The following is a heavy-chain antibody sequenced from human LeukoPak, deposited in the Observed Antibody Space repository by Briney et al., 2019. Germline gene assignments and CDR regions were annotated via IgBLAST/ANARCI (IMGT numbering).Heavy chain of an antibody. V-gene: IGHV4-61*05. J-gene: IGHJ4*02. CDR1: GGSISSNSYY. CDR2: IYYSGST. Sequence: PSETLSLTCSVSGGSISSNSYYWDWIRQPPGKGLEWIGYIYYSGSTNYNPSLKSRVTISVDTSKNQFSLKLSSVTAADTAVYYCARDKEGFDYWGQGTLVTVSS. CDR3: ARDKEGFDY.